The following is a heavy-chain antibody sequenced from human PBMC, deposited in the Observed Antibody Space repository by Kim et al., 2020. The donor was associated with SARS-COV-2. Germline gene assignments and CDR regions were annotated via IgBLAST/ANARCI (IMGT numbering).Heavy chain of an antibody. J-gene: IGHJ4*02. CDR3: ARDHATSAEFDY. Sequence: ASVKFSCKASGYTFTSYYMHWMRQAPGQGLEWMGIINPSGGSTSYAQKFQGRVTMTRDTSTSTVYMELSSLRSEDTAVYYCARDHATSAEFDYWGQGTLVTVSS. D-gene: IGHD5-12*01. CDR2: INPSGGST. CDR1: GYTFTSYY. V-gene: IGHV1-46*01.